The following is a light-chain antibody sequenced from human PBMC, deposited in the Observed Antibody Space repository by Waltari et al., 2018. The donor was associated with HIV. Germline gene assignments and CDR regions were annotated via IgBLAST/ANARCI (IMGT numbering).Light chain of an antibody. CDR1: SSAVVSYNS. CDR2: EVS. CDR3: SSYTSTSTSCV. V-gene: IGLV2-14*01. Sequence: QSALTQPASVSGSPGQSITISCTGPSSAVVSYNSVSWYQHHPGKAPKLMIYEVSNRPSGVSNRFSGSKSGYTASLTISGLQAEDEADYYCSSYTSTSTSCVFGTGTKVTVL. J-gene: IGLJ1*01.